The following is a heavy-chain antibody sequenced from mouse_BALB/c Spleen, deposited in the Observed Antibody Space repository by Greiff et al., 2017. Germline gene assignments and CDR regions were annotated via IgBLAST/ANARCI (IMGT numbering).Heavy chain of an antibody. V-gene: IGHV1-9*01. CDR2: ILPGSGST. Sequence: VHLVESGAELMKPGASVKISCKATGYTFSSYWIEWVKQRPGHGLEWIGEILPGSGSTNYNEKFKGKATFTADTSSNTAYMQLSSLTSEDSAVYYCARGNYYGSSYGNYAMDYWGQGTSVTVSS. J-gene: IGHJ4*01. D-gene: IGHD1-1*01. CDR1: GYTFSSYW. CDR3: ARGNYYGSSYGNYAMDY.